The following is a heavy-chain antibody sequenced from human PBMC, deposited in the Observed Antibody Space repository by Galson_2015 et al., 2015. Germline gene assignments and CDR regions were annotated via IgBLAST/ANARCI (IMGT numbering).Heavy chain of an antibody. CDR2: ISDSGGTS. CDR1: GFTFATYA. D-gene: IGHD4-17*01. CDR3: ARAFRRDYGAIDAFDI. Sequence: SLRLSCAASGFTFATYAMAWVRQAPGKGLEWVSGISDSGGTSSHADSVQGRFSISRDTPKNTLYLQMNGLRVDDTAIYYCARAFRRDYGAIDAFDIWGQGTIVTVSS. J-gene: IGHJ3*02. V-gene: IGHV3-23*01.